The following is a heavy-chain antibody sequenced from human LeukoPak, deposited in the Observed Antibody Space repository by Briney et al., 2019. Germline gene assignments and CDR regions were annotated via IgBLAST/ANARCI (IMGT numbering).Heavy chain of an antibody. CDR1: GFTFSFYW. CDR3: ARDAAWRGYSYGYFV. CDR2: INTDGDFT. V-gene: IGHV3-74*01. Sequence: GGSLRLSCAASGFTFSFYWMHWVRQAPGKGLVCGSRINTDGDFTNYADSVKGLLTIFRENAKNTMYLQMNSLRAEDTAVYYCARDAAWRGYSYGYFVWGQGTLVAVSS. J-gene: IGHJ4*02. D-gene: IGHD5-18*01.